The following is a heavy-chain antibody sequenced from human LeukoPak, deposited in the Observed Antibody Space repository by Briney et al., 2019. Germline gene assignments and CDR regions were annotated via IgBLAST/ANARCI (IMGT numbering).Heavy chain of an antibody. J-gene: IGHJ4*02. CDR3: AKEKGGYRRYFDF. Sequence: GGSPRLSCAASGFTFRTYAMSWVRQAPGKGLEWVSAISGSGGSTYYADSAKGRFTISRDNSKNTLYLQMNSLRAEDTAVYYCAKEKGGYRRYFDFWGQGILATVSS. V-gene: IGHV3-23*01. CDR2: ISGSGGST. CDR1: GFTFRTYA. D-gene: IGHD5-24*01.